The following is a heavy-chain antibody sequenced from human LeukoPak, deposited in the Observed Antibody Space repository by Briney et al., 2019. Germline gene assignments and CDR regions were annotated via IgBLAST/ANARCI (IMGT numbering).Heavy chain of an antibody. CDR3: ARGYFSSWYINWFDP. V-gene: IGHV4-39*07. CDR1: GGSITSIYYY. CDR2: LYNNGST. J-gene: IGHJ5*02. Sequence: SETLSLTCSVSGGSITSIYYYWGWLRQPPGKGLEWIGNLYNNGSTYYNPSLKSRVTISVDTSKNQFSLKLSSVTAADTAVYYCARGYFSSWYINWFDPWGQGTLVTVSS. D-gene: IGHD6-13*01.